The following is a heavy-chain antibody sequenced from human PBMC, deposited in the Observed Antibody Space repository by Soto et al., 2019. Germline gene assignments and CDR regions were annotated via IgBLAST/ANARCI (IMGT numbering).Heavy chain of an antibody. CDR1: GFSFSSYA. CDR3: LSDINWYFYGTGCY. J-gene: IGHJ4*02. Sequence: GGSLSLSFSSSGFSFSSYAMGWVRQAPGKGLEWVSSIRADGSRTHYADSVKGRFTVSRDNSKNRLYLDMKSLRADDTALYYCLSDINWYFYGTGCYCGQGTRGTVSS. V-gene: IGHV3-23*01. CDR2: IRADGSRT. D-gene: IGHD3-10*01.